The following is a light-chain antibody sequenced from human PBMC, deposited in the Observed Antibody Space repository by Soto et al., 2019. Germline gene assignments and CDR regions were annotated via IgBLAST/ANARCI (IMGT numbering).Light chain of an antibody. V-gene: IGLV2-14*01. CDR2: DVS. CDR3: SSFTSSTTSVI. Sequence: QSVLTQPASVSGSPGQSITISCTGTSSDVGGYNYVSWYQQHPGKAPKLMIHDVSNRPSGVSNRFFGSKSGNTASLTISGLQAEDEADYYCSSFTSSTTSVIFGGGTQLTVL. CDR1: SSDVGGYNY. J-gene: IGLJ2*01.